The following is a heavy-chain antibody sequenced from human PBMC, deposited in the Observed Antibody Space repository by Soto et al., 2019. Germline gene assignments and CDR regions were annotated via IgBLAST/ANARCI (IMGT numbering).Heavy chain of an antibody. CDR3: ARDLWGYCGTDCYPLDV. V-gene: IGHV4-59*01. Sequence: ASETLSLTCTVSGDSIRNYYWSWIRQTPGKGLEWIGYIYYSGSPNYNPSLKSRVTISVDTSKNQFSLKLNSVTAADTAVYYCARDLWGYCGTDCYPLDVSGQATTVTVSS. D-gene: IGHD2-21*02. CDR1: GDSIRNYY. CDR2: IYYSGSP. J-gene: IGHJ6*02.